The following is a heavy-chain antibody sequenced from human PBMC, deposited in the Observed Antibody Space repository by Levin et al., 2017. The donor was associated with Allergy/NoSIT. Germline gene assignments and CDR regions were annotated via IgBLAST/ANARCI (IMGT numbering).Heavy chain of an antibody. D-gene: IGHD4-17*01. CDR1: GFTFSSYG. J-gene: IGHJ6*02. CDR3: ARDVKYGDYDTDGLADQGGYYYYGMDV. V-gene: IGHV3-33*01. Sequence: PGGSLRLSCAASGFTFSSYGMHWVRQAPGKGLEWVAVIWYDGSNKYYADSVKGRFTISRDNSKNTLYLQMNSLRAEDTAVYYCARDVKYGDYDTDGLADQGGYYYYGMDVWGQGTTVTVSS. CDR2: IWYDGSNK.